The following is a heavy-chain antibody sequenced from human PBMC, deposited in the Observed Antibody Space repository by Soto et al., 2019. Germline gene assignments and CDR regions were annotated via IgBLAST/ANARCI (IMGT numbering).Heavy chain of an antibody. CDR3: ARGALVRGKNKMGYYYYYMDV. J-gene: IGHJ6*03. V-gene: IGHV1-8*01. CDR2: MNPNSGNT. CDR1: GYTFTSYD. D-gene: IGHD3-10*01. Sequence: GASVKVSCKAPGYTFTSYDINWVRQATGQGLEWMGWMNPNSGNTGYAQKFQGRVTMTRNTSISTAYMELSSLRSEDTAVYYCARGALVRGKNKMGYYYYYMDVWGKGTTVTVSS.